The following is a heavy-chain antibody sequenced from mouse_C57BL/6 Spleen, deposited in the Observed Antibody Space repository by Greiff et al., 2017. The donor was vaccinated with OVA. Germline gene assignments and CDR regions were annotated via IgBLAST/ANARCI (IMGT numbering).Heavy chain of an antibody. CDR3: ARSGDYGNSYYFDY. J-gene: IGHJ2*01. D-gene: IGHD2-1*01. CDR2: IDPSDSYT. CDR1: GYTFTSYW. Sequence: QVHVKQPGAELVMPGASVKLSCKASGYTFTSYWMHWVKQRPGQGLEWIGEIDPSDSYTNYNQKFKGKSTLTVDKSSSTAYMQLSSLTSEDSAVYYCARSGDYGNSYYFDYWGQGTTLTVSS. V-gene: IGHV1-69*01.